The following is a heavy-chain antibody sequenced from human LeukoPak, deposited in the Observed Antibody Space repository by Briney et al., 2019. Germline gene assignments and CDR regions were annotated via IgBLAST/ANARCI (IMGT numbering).Heavy chain of an antibody. CDR3: ASSGGYCSSTSCPGYYYMDV. CDR1: GFTFSSYE. D-gene: IGHD2-2*01. Sequence: GGSLRLSCAASGFTFSSYEMNWVRQAPGKGLEWVSSISSSSSYIYYADSVKGRFTISRDNAKNSLYLQMNSLRVEDTAVYYCASSGGYCSSTSCPGYYYMDVWGKGTTVTVSS. CDR2: ISSSSSYI. V-gene: IGHV3-21*01. J-gene: IGHJ6*03.